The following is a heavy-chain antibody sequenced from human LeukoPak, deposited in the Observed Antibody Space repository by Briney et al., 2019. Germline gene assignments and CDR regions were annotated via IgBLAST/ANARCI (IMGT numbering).Heavy chain of an antibody. V-gene: IGHV1-69*05. J-gene: IGHJ4*02. CDR3: ARADGYCSSTSCYYFDY. CDR2: IIPIFGTA. CDR1: GGTFSSYA. Sequence: SVKVSCKASGGTFSSYAISWVRQAPGQGLEWMGGIIPIFGTANYAQKFQGRVTITTDESTSTAYMELSSLRSEDTAVYYCARADGYCSSTSCYYFDYWGQGTLVTVSS. D-gene: IGHD2-2*01.